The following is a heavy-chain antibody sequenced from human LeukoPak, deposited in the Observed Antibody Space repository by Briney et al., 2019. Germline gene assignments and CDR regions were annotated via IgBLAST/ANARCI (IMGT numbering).Heavy chain of an antibody. CDR3: ARGYYDSSGYYWYFDL. CDR1: GGSISSYY. CDR2: VYYDGST. V-gene: IGHV4-59*01. D-gene: IGHD3-22*01. Sequence: PSETLSLTCTVSGGSISSYYWSWIRQPPGKGLDWIAYVYYDGSTNYNPSLRSRVTISVDTSKNQFSLKLSSVTAADTAVYYCARGYYDSSGYYWYFDLWGRGTLVTVSS. J-gene: IGHJ2*01.